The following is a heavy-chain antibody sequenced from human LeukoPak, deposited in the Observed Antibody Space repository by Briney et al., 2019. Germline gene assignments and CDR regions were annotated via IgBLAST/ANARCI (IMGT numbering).Heavy chain of an antibody. CDR1: GDSVSSNSAT. CDR3: AGSRGSRGSAVDY. J-gene: IGHJ4*02. V-gene: IGHV6-1*01. D-gene: IGHD3-10*01. Sequence: SQTLSLTCAISGDSVSSNSATWNWIRQSPSRGLEWLGRTYYRSKWYSDYAVSVKSRMTINPDTSKNQFSLHLNSVTPEDSAVYYCAGSRGSRGSAVDYWGQGTLVTVSS. CDR2: TYYRSKWYS.